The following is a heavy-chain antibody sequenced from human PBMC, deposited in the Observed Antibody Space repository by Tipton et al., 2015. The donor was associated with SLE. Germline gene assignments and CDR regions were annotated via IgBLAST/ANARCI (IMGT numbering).Heavy chain of an antibody. J-gene: IGHJ6*03. Sequence: TLSLTCFVSGDSITSDIYYWGWIRQPPGKGLEWIGSVYDSGTTHYNPSLKSRVTMSVDTSKNQFSLKLSSVTAADTAVYYCARVPAVYYYYMDVWGKGTTVTVSS. V-gene: IGHV4-39*07. CDR1: GDSITSDIYY. D-gene: IGHD2-2*01. CDR2: VYDSGTT. CDR3: ARVPAVYYYYMDV.